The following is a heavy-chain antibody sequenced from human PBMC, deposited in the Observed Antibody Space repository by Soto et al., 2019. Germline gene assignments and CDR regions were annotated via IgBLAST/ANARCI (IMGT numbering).Heavy chain of an antibody. J-gene: IGHJ4*02. CDR1: GFTFSSYG. CDR2: IWYDGSNK. CDR3: AREGVYGDSHADFDY. V-gene: IGHV3-33*01. D-gene: IGHD4-17*01. Sequence: GGSLRLSCAASGFTFSSYGMHWVRQAPGKGLEWVAVIWYDGSNKYYADSVKGRFTISRDNSKNTLYLQMNSLRAEDTAVYYCAREGVYGDSHADFDYWGQGTLVTVSS.